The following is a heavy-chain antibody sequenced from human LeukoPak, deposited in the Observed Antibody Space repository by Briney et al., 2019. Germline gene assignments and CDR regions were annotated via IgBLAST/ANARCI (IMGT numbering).Heavy chain of an antibody. CDR3: AILTGIAAAA. V-gene: IGHV3-23*01. D-gene: IGHD6-13*01. CDR2: INDNGAGT. Sequence: GGSLRLSCAASGFTFSSYAMSWVRQAPWKGLKWVSTINDNGAGTYYADSVKGRFTISRDNSYNTVSLQMNSLRAEDTAIYYCAILTGIAAAAWGQGTLVTVSS. CDR1: GFTFSSYA. J-gene: IGHJ5*02.